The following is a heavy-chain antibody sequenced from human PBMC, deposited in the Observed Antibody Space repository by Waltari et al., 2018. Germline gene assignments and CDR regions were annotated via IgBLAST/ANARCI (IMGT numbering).Heavy chain of an antibody. Sequence: EVQLVESGGGLVKPGGSLRLSCAASGFTFSSYSMNWVRRAPGKGLEWVSSISSSSSYIYYADSVKGRFTISRDNAKNSLYLQMNSLRAEDTAVYYCARVVGSSSAFMDVWGQGTTVTVSS. CDR3: ARVVGSSSAFMDV. D-gene: IGHD6-6*01. V-gene: IGHV3-21*01. CDR1: GFTFSSYS. CDR2: ISSSSSYI. J-gene: IGHJ6*02.